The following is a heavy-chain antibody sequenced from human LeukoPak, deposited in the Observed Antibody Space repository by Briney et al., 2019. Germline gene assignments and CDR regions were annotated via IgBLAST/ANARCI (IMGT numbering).Heavy chain of an antibody. J-gene: IGHJ4*02. CDR2: IYYSGST. CDR1: GGSISSGDYY. V-gene: IGHV4-30-4*01. D-gene: IGHD3-16*01. CDR3: ARGLWGKTFDY. Sequence: PSETLSLTCTVSGGSISSGDYYWSWIRQPPGKGLEWIGYIYYSGSTYYNPSLKSRVTISVDTSKNQFTLKLSSVTAADTAVYYCARGLWGKTFDYWGQGTLVTVSS.